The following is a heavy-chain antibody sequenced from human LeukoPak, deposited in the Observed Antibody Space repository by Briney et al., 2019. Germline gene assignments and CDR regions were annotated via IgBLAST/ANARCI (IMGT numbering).Heavy chain of an antibody. Sequence: GESLKISCKGSGYSFTSYWIGWVRQMPGKGLEWMGIIYPGDSDTRYSPSFQGQVTISADKSISTAYLRWSSLKASDTAMYYCARVYCSGGSCQSRYYYYYGMDVWGQGTTVAVSS. D-gene: IGHD2-15*01. V-gene: IGHV5-51*01. CDR1: GYSFTSYW. J-gene: IGHJ6*02. CDR2: IYPGDSDT. CDR3: ARVYCSGGSCQSRYYYYYGMDV.